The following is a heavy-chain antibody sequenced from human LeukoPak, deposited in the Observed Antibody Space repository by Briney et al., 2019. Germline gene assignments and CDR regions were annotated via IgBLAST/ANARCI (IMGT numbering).Heavy chain of an antibody. CDR2: ISGLGGST. CDR3: ARDVEARISAAGTFDY. CDR1: GFTFSSYA. V-gene: IGHV3-23*01. D-gene: IGHD6-13*01. J-gene: IGHJ4*02. Sequence: GGSLRLSCAASGFTFSSYAMSWVRQAPGKGLEWVSVISGLGGSTYYADSVKGRYAISRDNSKNTLWLQMNSLRADDTAIYYCARDVEARISAAGTFDYWGQGSLVTVSS.